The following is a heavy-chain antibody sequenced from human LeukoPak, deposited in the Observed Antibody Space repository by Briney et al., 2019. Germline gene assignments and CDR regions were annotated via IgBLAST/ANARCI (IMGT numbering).Heavy chain of an antibody. J-gene: IGHJ4*02. CDR2: ISSSSSYI. D-gene: IGHD3-9*01. CDR3: ARSVVLRYFDWPTQAKYYFDY. CDR1: GFTFSSYS. Sequence: GGSLRLSCAASGFTFSSYSMNWVRQAPGEGLEWVSSISSSSSYIYYADSVKGRFTISRDNAKNSLYLQMNSLRAEDTAAYYCARSVVLRYFDWPTQAKYYFDYWGQGTLVTVSS. V-gene: IGHV3-21*01.